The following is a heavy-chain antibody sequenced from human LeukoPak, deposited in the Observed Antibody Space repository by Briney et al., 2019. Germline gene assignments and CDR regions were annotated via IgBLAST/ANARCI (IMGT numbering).Heavy chain of an antibody. CDR3: ARGRGCGGDCSEAASGDCYFDY. CDR2: IRYDGSNK. V-gene: IGHV3-30*02. J-gene: IGHJ4*02. CDR1: GFTFSSYG. D-gene: IGHD2-21*02. Sequence: GGSLRLSCAASGFTFSSYGMHWVRQAPGKGLERVAFIRYDGSNKYYADSVKGRFTISRDNSKNTLYLQMNSLRAEDTAVYYCARGRGCGGDCSEAASGDCYFDYWGQGTLVTVSS.